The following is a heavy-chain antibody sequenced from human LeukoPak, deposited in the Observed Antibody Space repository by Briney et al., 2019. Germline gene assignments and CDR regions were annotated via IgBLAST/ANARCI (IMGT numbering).Heavy chain of an antibody. Sequence: PSETLSLTCTIYGGSYRNHYSSWIRQAPGKGLQWVGEINQSGSTEYNPSLESRVTVSLDKSKNEFSLKLSIVSAADTAVYYCARGANYYEDWGQGTLVTVSS. CDR2: INQSGST. CDR3: ARGANYYED. J-gene: IGHJ4*02. V-gene: IGHV4-34*01. CDR1: GGSYRNHY.